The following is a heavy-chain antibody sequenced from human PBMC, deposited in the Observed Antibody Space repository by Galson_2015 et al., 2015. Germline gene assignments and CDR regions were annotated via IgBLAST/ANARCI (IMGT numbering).Heavy chain of an antibody. Sequence: SLRLSCAASGFTFNKYNIHWVRQAPGKGLEWVAVISYDGGIKYYADSVKGRFAISRDNSKNTLSLQVDSLRAEDTAVYYCAKDLSSAWYSGGDYWGQGTLVTVSS. J-gene: IGHJ4*02. D-gene: IGHD6-19*01. CDR3: AKDLSSAWYSGGDY. CDR2: ISYDGGIK. CDR1: GFTFNKYN. V-gene: IGHV3-30*18.